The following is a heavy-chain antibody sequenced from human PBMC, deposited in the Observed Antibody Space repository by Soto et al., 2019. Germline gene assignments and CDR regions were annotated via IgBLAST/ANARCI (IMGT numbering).Heavy chain of an antibody. CDR1: GFTFSSYA. CDR2: ISGSGGST. D-gene: IGHD3-22*01. CDR3: AKDRYYYDSSGFPLDY. J-gene: IGHJ4*02. Sequence: GGSLRLSCAASGFTFSSYAMIWVRQAPGKGLEWVSAISGSGGSTYYADSVKGRFTISRDNSKNTLYLQMNSLRAEDTAVYYCAKDRYYYDSSGFPLDYWGQGTLVTVSS. V-gene: IGHV3-23*01.